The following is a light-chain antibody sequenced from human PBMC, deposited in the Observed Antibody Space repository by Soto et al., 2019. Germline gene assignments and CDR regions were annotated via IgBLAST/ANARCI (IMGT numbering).Light chain of an antibody. CDR2: GAS. V-gene: IGKV3-15*01. CDR3: QQNNKWPLVT. CDR1: QTISND. J-gene: IGKJ4*01. Sequence: EVVMTQSPATVSVSPGEGVTLSCRASQTISNDLAWYQQKPGQAPRLLIYGASTRATGVPARFSGGGSGTEFTLTISSLQSEDFAFYYCQQNNKWPLVTFGGGTKV.